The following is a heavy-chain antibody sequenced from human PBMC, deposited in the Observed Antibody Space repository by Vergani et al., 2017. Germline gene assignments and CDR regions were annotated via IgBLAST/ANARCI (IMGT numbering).Heavy chain of an antibody. CDR2: IDHTGRP. CDR3: ARVNTETNGHLYYYYYRDV. D-gene: IGHD4-11*01. Sequence: QVQLQQWGGGLLKPSETLSLTCVVNGASFTSYHWTWLRQSPGEGLEWVGDIDHTGRPDYNPSLKSRLTMSVDKSRNQFSLTLNSVTATDTAIYFCARVNTETNGHLYYYYYRDVWGQGTAVTVS. CDR1: GASFTSYH. J-gene: IGHJ6*03. V-gene: IGHV4-34*01.